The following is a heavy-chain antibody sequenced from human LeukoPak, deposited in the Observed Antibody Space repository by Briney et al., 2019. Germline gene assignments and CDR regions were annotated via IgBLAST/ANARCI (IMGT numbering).Heavy chain of an antibody. CDR1: GDSFSNYG. Sequence: ASVRVSCKASGDSFSNYGFAWVRQAPGQGLEWMGWISADSGDRYYAQNFQHRVTMTTDTSTTTGYMELRSLRSDDTAVYYCASGSYLWGGMDVWGQGTTVTVSS. D-gene: IGHD1-26*01. V-gene: IGHV1-18*01. J-gene: IGHJ6*02. CDR3: ASGSYLWGGMDV. CDR2: ISADSGDR.